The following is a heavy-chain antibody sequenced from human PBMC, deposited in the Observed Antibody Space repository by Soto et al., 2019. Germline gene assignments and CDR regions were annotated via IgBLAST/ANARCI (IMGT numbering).Heavy chain of an antibody. J-gene: IGHJ6*02. CDR1: GGSISSYY. V-gene: IGHV4-59*01. CDR2: IYYSGST. Sequence: SETLSLTCTVSGGSISSYYWSWIRQPPGKGLEWIGYIYYSGSTNYNPSLKSRVTISVDTSKNQFSLKLSSVTAADTAVYYCARGGNWNERPRDYYYYYGMDVWGQGTTVTVSS. D-gene: IGHD1-20*01. CDR3: ARGGNWNERPRDYYYYYGMDV.